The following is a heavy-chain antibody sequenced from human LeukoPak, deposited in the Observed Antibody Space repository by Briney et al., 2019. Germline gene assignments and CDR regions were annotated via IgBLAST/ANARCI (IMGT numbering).Heavy chain of an antibody. Sequence: QSGGSLRLSCAASGFTFSSYAMSWVRQAPGKGLEWVSSISDSGGSTYYADSVKGRFTVSRDNSKNTSYLQMSSLRADDTAVYYCATPRGIVVVVAAPSFDFWGQGTLDTVSS. V-gene: IGHV3-23*01. CDR3: ATPRGIVVVVAAPSFDF. CDR1: GFTFSSYA. D-gene: IGHD2-15*01. J-gene: IGHJ4*02. CDR2: ISDSGGST.